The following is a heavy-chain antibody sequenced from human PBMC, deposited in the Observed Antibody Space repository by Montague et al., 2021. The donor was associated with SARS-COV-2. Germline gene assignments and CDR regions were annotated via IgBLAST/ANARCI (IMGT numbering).Heavy chain of an antibody. V-gene: IGHV4-39*02. CDR3: ARRGRKLLPVATTIGGFDI. CDR2: IYDSGST. Sequence: SETLSLTCTVSGGSISSNNYYWGWIRQPPGKGLEWIGSIYDSGSTYYNPSLKSRVTISVDTSENHFSLKLNSVTAADTAVYYCARRGRKLLPVATTIGGFDIWGQGTMVTVSS. D-gene: IGHD5-12*01. J-gene: IGHJ3*02. CDR1: GGSISSNNYY.